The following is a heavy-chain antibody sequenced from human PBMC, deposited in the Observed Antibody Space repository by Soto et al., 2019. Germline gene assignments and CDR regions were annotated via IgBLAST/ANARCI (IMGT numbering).Heavy chain of an antibody. J-gene: IGHJ4*02. Sequence: GGSLRLSCAASGFTFSSYWMHWVRPAPRKGPEWVAVISYDGSNKYYADSVKGRFTISRDNSKNTLYLQMNSLRAEGTAVYYCAKEYALKRYCSSTSCDLFDYWGQGTLVTVSS. CDR1: GFTFSSYW. CDR2: ISYDGSNK. CDR3: AKEYALKRYCSSTSCDLFDY. V-gene: IGHV3-30*18. D-gene: IGHD2-2*01.